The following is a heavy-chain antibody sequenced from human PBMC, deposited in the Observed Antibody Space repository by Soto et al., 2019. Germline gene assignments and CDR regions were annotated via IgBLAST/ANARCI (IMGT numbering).Heavy chain of an antibody. CDR3: ARGCSSTSCYNGKTWFDP. J-gene: IGHJ5*02. D-gene: IGHD2-2*02. V-gene: IGHV1-2*02. CDR1: GYTFTGYY. Sequence: ASVKVSCKASGYTFTGYYMHWVRQAPGQGLEWMGWINPNSGGTNYAQKFQGRVTMTRDTSISTAYMELSRLRSDDTAVYYCARGCSSTSCYNGKTWFDPWGQGTLVTVSS. CDR2: INPNSGGT.